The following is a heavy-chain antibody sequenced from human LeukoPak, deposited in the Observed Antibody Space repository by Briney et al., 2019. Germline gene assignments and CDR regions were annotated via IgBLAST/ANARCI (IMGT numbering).Heavy chain of an antibody. J-gene: IGHJ4*02. Sequence: SETLSLTCTVSGYSISSGYYWGWIRQPPGKGLEWIGSIYHSGSTYYNPSLKSRVTTSVDKSKNQFSLKLSSVTAADTAVYYCARDFEGISGLFDYWGQGTLVTVSS. CDR1: GYSISSGYY. D-gene: IGHD2-15*01. CDR2: IYHSGST. V-gene: IGHV4-38-2*02. CDR3: ARDFEGISGLFDY.